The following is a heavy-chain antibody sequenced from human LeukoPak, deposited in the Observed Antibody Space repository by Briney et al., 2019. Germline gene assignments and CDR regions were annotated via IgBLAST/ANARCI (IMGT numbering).Heavy chain of an antibody. CDR3: ARGLRWEQLVRGDYFDY. D-gene: IGHD6-6*01. CDR1: GFTFSSYS. Sequence: PGVSLRLSCAASGFTFSSYSMHWVRQPPGKGLEWVAVISYDGSNKYYADSVNHRLPISRDNSKNTLYLQMNSVRAEDTAVYYCARGLRWEQLVRGDYFDYWGQGTLVSVSS. J-gene: IGHJ4*02. V-gene: IGHV3-30*01. CDR2: ISYDGSNK.